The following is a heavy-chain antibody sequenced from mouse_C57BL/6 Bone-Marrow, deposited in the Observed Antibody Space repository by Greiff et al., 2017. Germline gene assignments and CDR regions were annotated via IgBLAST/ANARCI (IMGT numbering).Heavy chain of an antibody. Sequence: QVQLQQSGAELVKPGASVKLSCKASGYTFTSYWMYWVKQRPGQGLEWIGMIHPNSGSTNYNEKFKSKATLTVDKSSSTAYMQLSSLTSEDSAVXYCAPCGSYWYFDVWGTGTTVTVSS. J-gene: IGHJ1*03. CDR3: APCGSYWYFDV. CDR1: GYTFTSYW. CDR2: IHPNSGST. V-gene: IGHV1-64*01. D-gene: IGHD6-1*01.